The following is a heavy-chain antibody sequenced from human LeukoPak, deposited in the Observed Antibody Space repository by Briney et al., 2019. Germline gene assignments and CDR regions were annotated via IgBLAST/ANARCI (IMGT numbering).Heavy chain of an antibody. J-gene: IGHJ4*02. CDR3: AKGRRIVVAPFDY. D-gene: IGHD3-22*01. CDR1: GFTFSDHY. CDR2: IRNKANSYTT. V-gene: IGHV3-72*01. Sequence: GGSLRLSCAASGFTFSDHYMDWVRQAPGKGLEWVGRIRNKANSYTTEFAASVEGRFTISRDDSKNSLYLQMNSLKTEDTAVYYCAKGRRIVVAPFDYWGQGTLVTVSS.